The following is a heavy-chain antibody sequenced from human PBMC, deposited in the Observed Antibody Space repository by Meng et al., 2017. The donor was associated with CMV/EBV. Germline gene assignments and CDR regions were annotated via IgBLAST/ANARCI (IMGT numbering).Heavy chain of an antibody. CDR2: ISGSGGST. CDR3: AKPIVVVPAAIERGFDY. CDR1: GFTFSSYA. D-gene: IGHD2-2*01. Sequence: GESLKISCAASGFTFSSYAMSWVRQAPGKGLEWVSAISGSGGSTYYADSVKGRFTISRDNSKNTLYLQMNSLRAEDTAVYYCAKPIVVVPAAIERGFDYWGQGTLVTVSS. J-gene: IGHJ4*02. V-gene: IGHV3-23*01.